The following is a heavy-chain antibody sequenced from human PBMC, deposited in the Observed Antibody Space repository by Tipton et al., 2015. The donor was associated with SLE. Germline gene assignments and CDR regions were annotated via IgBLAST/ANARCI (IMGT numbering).Heavy chain of an antibody. CDR1: GGSISSSSYY. V-gene: IGHV4-39*07. CDR3: AGAAPGVQGVKDAFDI. J-gene: IGHJ3*02. Sequence: LRLSCTVSGGSISSSSYYWGWIRQPPGKGLEWIGEINHSGSTNYNPSLKSRVTISVDTSKNQFSLKLSSVTAADTAVYYCAGAAPGVQGVKDAFDIWGQGTMVPVSS. CDR2: INHSGST. D-gene: IGHD3-10*01.